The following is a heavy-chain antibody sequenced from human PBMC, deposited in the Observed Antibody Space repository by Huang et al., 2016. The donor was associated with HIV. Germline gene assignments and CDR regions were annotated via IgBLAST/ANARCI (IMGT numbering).Heavy chain of an antibody. CDR1: GFTFSTYA. Sequence: EVQLLESGGGLVQPGGSLRLSCGDSGFTFSTYAMRWVRQAPGKWLEWVSGISGRGGGTYYADSVKGRFTISRDNSNNTLYLQMNSLRVEDTAVYYCAKGGGASPRLHAFDVWGQGQWSPSPQ. CDR2: ISGRGGGT. CDR3: AKGGGASPRLHAFDV. D-gene: IGHD5-18*01. J-gene: IGHJ3*01. V-gene: IGHV3-23*01.